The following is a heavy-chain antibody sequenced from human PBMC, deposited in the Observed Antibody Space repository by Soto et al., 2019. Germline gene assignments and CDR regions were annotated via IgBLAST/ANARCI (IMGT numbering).Heavy chain of an antibody. J-gene: IGHJ6*02. CDR1: GYSFTNYW. CDR2: ISLTDSNT. V-gene: IGHV5-51*01. CDR3: ARYTYGGMDV. Sequence: GESLKISCKSSGYSFTNYWIGWVRQMPGKGLEWMGIISLTDSNTRYSPSFQGQVTMSADKSINTAYLQWSSLKASDTANYYCARYTYGGMDVWGQGTTVTVSS. D-gene: IGHD5-18*01.